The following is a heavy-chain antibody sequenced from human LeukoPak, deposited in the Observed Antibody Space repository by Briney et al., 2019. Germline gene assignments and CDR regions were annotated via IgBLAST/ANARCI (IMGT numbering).Heavy chain of an antibody. D-gene: IGHD1-14*01. CDR1: GFTFSSSA. CDR2: ISGSGGST. Sequence: GGSLRLSCAASGFTFSSSAMSWVRQAPGKGLEWVSSISGSGGSTSYADSVKGRFTISRDNSKNTLYLQMNSLRVEDTAVYYCATNPYFDYWGQGTLVTVSS. J-gene: IGHJ4*02. V-gene: IGHV3-23*01. CDR3: ATNPYFDY.